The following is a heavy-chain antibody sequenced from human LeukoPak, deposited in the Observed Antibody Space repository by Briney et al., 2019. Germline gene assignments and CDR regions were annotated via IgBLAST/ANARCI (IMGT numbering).Heavy chain of an antibody. J-gene: IGHJ5*02. Sequence: ASVKVSCKAAGYSFTGYYMFWVRQAPGQGLEWMGRINPNSGGTNYAQKFQGRVTMTRDTSISTAYMELSRLRSDDTAVYYCARGYCSGGSCYSVENWFDPWGQGTLVTVSS. D-gene: IGHD2-15*01. CDR1: GYSFTGYY. V-gene: IGHV1-2*06. CDR3: ARGYCSGGSCYSVENWFDP. CDR2: INPNSGGT.